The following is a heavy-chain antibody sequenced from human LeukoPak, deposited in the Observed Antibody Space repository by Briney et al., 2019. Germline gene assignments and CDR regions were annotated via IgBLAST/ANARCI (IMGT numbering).Heavy chain of an antibody. V-gene: IGHV3-30*04. Sequence: GGSLRLSCAASGFTFSSYAMHWVRQAPGKGLEWVAVISYDGSNKYYADSVKGRFTISRDNSKNTLYLQMNSLRAEDTAVYYCARDQDYYDSSGYYQTYFDYWGQGTLVTVSS. CDR3: ARDQDYYDSSGYYQTYFDY. CDR1: GFTFSSYA. D-gene: IGHD3-22*01. J-gene: IGHJ4*02. CDR2: ISYDGSNK.